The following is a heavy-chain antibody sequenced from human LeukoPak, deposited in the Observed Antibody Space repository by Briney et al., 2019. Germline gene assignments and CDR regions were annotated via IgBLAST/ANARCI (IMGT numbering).Heavy chain of an antibody. J-gene: IGHJ4*02. CDR3: ARSPYPSIYGYNYYFDY. CDR2: INSDGSST. Sequence: SGGSLRLSCAASGFTFSSYWIHWVRQAPGKGLVWVSRINSDGSSTSYADSVKGRFTISRDNAKNTLYLQMNSLRAEDTAVYYCARSPYPSIYGYNYYFDYWGQGTLVTVSS. V-gene: IGHV3-74*01. D-gene: IGHD5-24*01. CDR1: GFTFSSYW.